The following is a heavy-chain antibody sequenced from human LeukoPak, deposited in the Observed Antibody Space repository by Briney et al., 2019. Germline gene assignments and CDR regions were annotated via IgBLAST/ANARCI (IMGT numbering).Heavy chain of an antibody. D-gene: IGHD3-22*01. Sequence: ASVKVSCKASGYTFTGYYMHWVRQAPGQGLEWMGRMNPNSGGTNYAQKFQGRVTMTRDTSISTAYMELSRLRSDDTAVYYCARDAYYDSSGYYYDYWGQGTLVTVSS. V-gene: IGHV1-2*06. CDR3: ARDAYYDSSGYYYDY. CDR1: GYTFTGYY. CDR2: MNPNSGGT. J-gene: IGHJ4*02.